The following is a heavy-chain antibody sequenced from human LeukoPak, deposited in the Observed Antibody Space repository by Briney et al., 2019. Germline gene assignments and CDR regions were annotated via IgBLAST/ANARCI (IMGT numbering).Heavy chain of an antibody. V-gene: IGHV1-3*01. CDR3: ARFRPEFTRDWFDP. J-gene: IGHJ5*02. CDR2: INAGNGNT. Sequence: GASVKVSCKASGYTFTSYAMHWVRQAPGQRLEWMGWINAGNGNTKYSQKFQGRVTITADESTSTAYMEQSSLRSEDTAVYYCARFRPEFTRDWFDPWGQGTLVTVSS. D-gene: IGHD3-10*01. CDR1: GYTFTSYA.